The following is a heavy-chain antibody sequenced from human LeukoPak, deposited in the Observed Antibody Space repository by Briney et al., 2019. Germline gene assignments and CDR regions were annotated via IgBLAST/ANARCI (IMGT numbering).Heavy chain of an antibody. D-gene: IGHD2-2*01. V-gene: IGHV4-34*01. CDR2: INHSGST. CDR1: VRSFSGYD. Sequence: SESLSLTCAVYVRSFSGYDRSWIRQPPWKGLEWMEEINHSGSTNYNPSLKSRVTISVDTSKNQFSLKLSSVTAADTAVYYCARGPSKYQLPFDYWGQGTLVTVSS. CDR3: ARGPSKYQLPFDY. J-gene: IGHJ4*02.